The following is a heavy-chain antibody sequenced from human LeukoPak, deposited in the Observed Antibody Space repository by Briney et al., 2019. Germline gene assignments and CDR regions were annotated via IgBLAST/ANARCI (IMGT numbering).Heavy chain of an antibody. CDR2: IIPILGIA. V-gene: IGHV1-69*04. J-gene: IGHJ4*02. CDR1: GGTFSSYA. D-gene: IGHD3-9*01. CDR3: ARTYHDILTGYYVGGYFDY. Sequence: SVKVSCKASGGTFSSYAISWVRQAPGQGLEWMGRIIPILGIANYAQKFQGRVTITADKSTSTAYMELSSLRSEDTAVYYCARTYHDILTGYYVGGYFDYWGQGTLVTVSS.